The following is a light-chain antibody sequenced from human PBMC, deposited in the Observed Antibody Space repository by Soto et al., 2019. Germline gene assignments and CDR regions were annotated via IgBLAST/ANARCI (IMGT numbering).Light chain of an antibody. CDR1: QSVSSSY. V-gene: IGKV3-20*01. Sequence: IVLTQSPGTLSLSPGERATLSCRASQSVSSSYLAWYQQKPGQTPRLLIYDAIIRAPDVPARFSGSWSGTEFTLTINSLQSEDFAVYYCQQYDAWPLTFGGGTKVDIK. J-gene: IGKJ4*01. CDR3: QQYDAWPLT. CDR2: DAI.